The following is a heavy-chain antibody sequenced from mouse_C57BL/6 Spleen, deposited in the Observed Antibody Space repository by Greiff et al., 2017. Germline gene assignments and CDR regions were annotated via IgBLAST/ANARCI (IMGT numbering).Heavy chain of an antibody. V-gene: IGHV1-18*01. J-gene: IGHJ2*01. CDR1: GYTFTDYN. CDR2: INPNNGGT. Sequence: DVQLVESGPELVKPGASVKIPCKASGYTFTDYNMDWVKQSHGKSLEWIGDINPNNGGTIYNQKFKGKATLTVDKSSSTAYMELRSLTSEDTAVYYCAREEAGYFDYWGQGTTLTVSS. CDR3: AREEAGYFDY.